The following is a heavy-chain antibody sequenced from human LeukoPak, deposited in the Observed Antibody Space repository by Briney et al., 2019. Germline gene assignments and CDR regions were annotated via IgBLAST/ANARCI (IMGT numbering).Heavy chain of an antibody. Sequence: ASVKVSCKASGGTFSSYAISWVRQAPGQGLEWMGIINPSGGSTSYAQEFQGRVTMTRDTSTSTVYMELSSLRSEDTAVYYCARDRSSDYSRLDYWGQGTLVTVSS. CDR2: INPSGGST. J-gene: IGHJ4*02. CDR3: ARDRSSDYSRLDY. V-gene: IGHV1-46*01. CDR1: GGTFSSYA. D-gene: IGHD4-11*01.